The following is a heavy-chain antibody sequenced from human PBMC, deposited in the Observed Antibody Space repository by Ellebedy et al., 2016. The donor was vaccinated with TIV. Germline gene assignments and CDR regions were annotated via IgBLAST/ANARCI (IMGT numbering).Heavy chain of an antibody. D-gene: IGHD1-26*01. CDR3: ARGVGVHHSYYFDY. V-gene: IGHV3-21*01. CDR2: ISSGSSYI. Sequence: GESLKISCPVLGFTFSSHTMNWVRQAPGKGLEWVSSISSGSSYIYYADSVRGRFIISRDNARNSVSLQMNSLRAEDTAVYYCARGVGVHHSYYFDYWGQGALVTVSS. J-gene: IGHJ4*02. CDR1: GFTFSSHT.